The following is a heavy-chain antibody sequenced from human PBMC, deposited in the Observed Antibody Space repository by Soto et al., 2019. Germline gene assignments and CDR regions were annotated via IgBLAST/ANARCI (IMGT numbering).Heavy chain of an antibody. Sequence: GGSLRLSCAASGFTFSSYAMSWVRRAPGKGLEWVSAISGSGGSTYYADSVKGRFTISRDNSKNTLYLQMNSLRAEDTAVYYCAKDRPDFWSGYTGMDVWGQGTTVTVSS. CDR2: ISGSGGST. CDR1: GFTFSSYA. CDR3: AKDRPDFWSGYTGMDV. J-gene: IGHJ6*02. V-gene: IGHV3-23*01. D-gene: IGHD3-3*01.